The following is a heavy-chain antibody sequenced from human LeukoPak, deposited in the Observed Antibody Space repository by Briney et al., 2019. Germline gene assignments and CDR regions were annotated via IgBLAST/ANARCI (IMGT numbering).Heavy chain of an antibody. CDR3: ARGQYYFDY. V-gene: IGHV3-7*01. Sequence: GRSLRLSCAASGFTFDDYAMHWVRQAPGKGLEWVANIKQDGSEKYYVDSVKGRFTISRDNAKNSLYPQMNSLRAEDTAVYYCARGQYYFDYWGQGTLVTVSS. CDR2: IKQDGSEK. J-gene: IGHJ4*02. D-gene: IGHD4-11*01. CDR1: GFTFDDYA.